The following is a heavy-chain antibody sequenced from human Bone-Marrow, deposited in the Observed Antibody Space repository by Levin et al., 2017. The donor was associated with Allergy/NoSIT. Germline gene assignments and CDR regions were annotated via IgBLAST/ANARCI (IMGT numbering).Heavy chain of an antibody. J-gene: IGHJ4*02. V-gene: IGHV3-30*18. CDR2: VAFDGGEK. CDR1: GFTFSSYG. D-gene: IGHD3-10*01. CDR3: AKDRADEDRYGLGSYPAY. Sequence: PGGSLRLSCAASGFTFSSYGIHWVRQAPGKGLEWVAVVAFDGGEKFYADSVKGRFAISRDNSKNTVYLYMSSLGLEDTAVYFCAKDRADEDRYGLGSYPAYWGQGTLVTVSS.